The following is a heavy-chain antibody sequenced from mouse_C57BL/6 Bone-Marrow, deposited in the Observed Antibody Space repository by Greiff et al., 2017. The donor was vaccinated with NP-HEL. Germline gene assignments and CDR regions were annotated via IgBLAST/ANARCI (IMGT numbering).Heavy chain of an antibody. D-gene: IGHD1-1*01. CDR2: FYPGGGSI. CDR3: ERDGDYFGSSDGYFDG. Sequence: VQLQQSGAELVKPGASVKLSCKASGYTFTEYTIHWVKQRSGQGLEWIGRFYPGGGSIKYNEKFKDKATLTADKSSSTVYMDLSRLTSEDSAVYFCERDGDYFGSSDGYFDGWGTGTTVTVSS. CDR1: GYTFTEYT. V-gene: IGHV1-62-2*01. J-gene: IGHJ1*03.